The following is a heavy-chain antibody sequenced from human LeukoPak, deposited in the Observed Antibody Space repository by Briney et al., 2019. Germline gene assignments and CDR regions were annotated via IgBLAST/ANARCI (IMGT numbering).Heavy chain of an antibody. J-gene: IGHJ4*02. CDR2: MNQDGSEK. V-gene: IGHV3-7*04. Sequence: PGGSLRLSCAASGFTFSSYGMYWVRQAPGIGLEWVANMNQDGSEKYYVDSVRGRFTVSRDNAKNSLYLQMNSLRAEDTAVYYCARAYYYDSTTYYNPTSSFDYWGQGTLVTVSS. CDR3: ARAYYYDSTTYYNPTSSFDY. CDR1: GFTFSSYG. D-gene: IGHD3-10*01.